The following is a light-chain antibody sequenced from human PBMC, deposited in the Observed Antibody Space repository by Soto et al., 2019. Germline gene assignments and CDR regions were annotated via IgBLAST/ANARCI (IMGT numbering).Light chain of an antibody. J-gene: IGLJ3*02. CDR1: SSDVGGYNY. V-gene: IGLV2-11*01. CDR2: DVS. Sequence: QSALIQPRSVSGSPGQSVTISCTGTSSDVGGYNYVSWYQQHPGKAPKLMIYDVSRRPSGVPDRFSGSKSGNTASLTISGLQAEDEADYYCCSYAGRYTWVFGGGTKRTVL. CDR3: CSYAGRYTWV.